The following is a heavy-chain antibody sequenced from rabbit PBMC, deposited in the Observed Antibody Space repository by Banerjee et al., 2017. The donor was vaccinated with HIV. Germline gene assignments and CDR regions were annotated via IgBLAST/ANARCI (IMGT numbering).Heavy chain of an antibody. V-gene: IGHV1S7*01. CDR2: IDPVFGST. J-gene: IGHJ4*01. Sequence: QSLEESGGGLVQPGGSLKLSCKASGFDFSSYYMSWFRQAPGKGLEWIGYIDPVFGSTYYASWVNGRFPISSHNAQNTLYLQLNSLTAADTATYFCARSYDDYGDYPGYFNLWGPGTLVTVS. D-gene: IGHD2-1*01. CDR1: GFDFSSYY. CDR3: ARSYDDYGDYPGYFNL.